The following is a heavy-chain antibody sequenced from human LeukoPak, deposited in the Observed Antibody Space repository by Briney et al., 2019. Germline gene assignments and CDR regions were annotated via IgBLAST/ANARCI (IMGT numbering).Heavy chain of an antibody. CDR3: VRGSRDNSSYRYYFDY. CDR1: GLTSSSFW. J-gene: IGHJ4*02. D-gene: IGHD3-22*01. CDR2: IQQHGSVK. Sequence: GGSLRLSCATSGLTSSSFWLRCGRQAPGKGLEWVANIQQHGSVKYYVDSAKGRFTISRDNGENSMFLEMNSLRADETAVYYCVRGSRDNSSYRYYFDYWGQGTLVTVSS. V-gene: IGHV3-7*01.